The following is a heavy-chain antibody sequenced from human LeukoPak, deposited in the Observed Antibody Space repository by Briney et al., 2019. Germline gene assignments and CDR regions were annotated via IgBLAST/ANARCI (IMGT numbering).Heavy chain of an antibody. CDR3: ARALADYATPGFALDV. Sequence: SQTLSLTCTVSGGSISSGDYYWSWIRQPPGKGLEWIGYIYYSGSTYYNPSLKSRVTISVDMSKTQFSLKLSSVTAADTAVYYCARALADYATPGFALDVWGQGTTVTVSS. D-gene: IGHD4-17*01. CDR2: IYYSGST. V-gene: IGHV4-30-4*01. J-gene: IGHJ6*02. CDR1: GGSISSGDYY.